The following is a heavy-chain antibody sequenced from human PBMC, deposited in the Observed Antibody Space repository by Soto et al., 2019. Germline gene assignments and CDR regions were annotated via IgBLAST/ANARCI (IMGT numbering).Heavy chain of an antibody. J-gene: IGHJ6*03. D-gene: IGHD3-16*01. CDR2: IYYSGSA. CDR3: AAAVPAEYVFPYYYMDV. Sequence: PSETLSLTCTVSGASISSYHWSWIRQTPGKGLEWIGYIYYSGSANYNPFLKSRVTFSVDTPKNQVSLKLSSVTAADTGVYYCAAAVPAEYVFPYYYMDVWGKGTTVTVSS. V-gene: IGHV4-59*01. CDR1: GASISSYH.